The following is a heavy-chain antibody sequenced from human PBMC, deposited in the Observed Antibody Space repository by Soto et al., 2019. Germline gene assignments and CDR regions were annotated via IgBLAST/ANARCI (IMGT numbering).Heavy chain of an antibody. CDR2: IYYSGNT. J-gene: IGHJ4*02. CDR1: SASLSSSTYY. V-gene: IGHV4-39*07. Sequence: SETLSLTCSVSSASLSSSTYYWSWIRQPPGRGPEWIGYIYYSGNTYYNPSLKSRVTISVDRSKNQFSLKLSSVTAADTAVYYCARVFYDILTGQQSFDYWGQGTLVTVSS. D-gene: IGHD3-9*01. CDR3: ARVFYDILTGQQSFDY.